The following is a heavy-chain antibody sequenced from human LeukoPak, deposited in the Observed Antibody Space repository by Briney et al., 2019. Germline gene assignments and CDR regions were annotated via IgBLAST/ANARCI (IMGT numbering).Heavy chain of an antibody. J-gene: IGHJ5*02. CDR1: GFTVSNNY. Sequence: GGSLRLSCAASGFTVSNNYMSWVRRAAGKGLEWVALIYSGGSTYYADSVKGRFTISGDNSKNTLHLQMNSLRAEDTAVYYCVRNSGELGAWGQGTLVTVSS. CDR2: IYSGGST. CDR3: VRNSGELGA. D-gene: IGHD2-21*01. V-gene: IGHV3-53*01.